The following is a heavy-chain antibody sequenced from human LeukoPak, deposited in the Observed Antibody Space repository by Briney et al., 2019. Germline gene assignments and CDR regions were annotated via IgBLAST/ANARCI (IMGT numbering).Heavy chain of an antibody. D-gene: IGHD3-3*01. CDR3: ARDEWRGPYY. Sequence: PGGSLRLSCAASGLSFSSSGMHWVRQARGKGLEWVSDIYSGGRTYYADTVKGRFTISRDNSKNTVYLQMNSLRAEDTAVYYCARDEWRGPYYWGQGTLVTVSS. CDR2: IYSGGRT. J-gene: IGHJ4*02. CDR1: GLSFSSSG. V-gene: IGHV3-53*01.